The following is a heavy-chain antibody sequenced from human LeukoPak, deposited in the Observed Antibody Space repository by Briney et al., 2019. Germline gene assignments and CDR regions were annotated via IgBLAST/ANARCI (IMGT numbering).Heavy chain of an antibody. CDR3: ARYRGREYYFDY. CDR1: GYSISSGYY. J-gene: IGHJ4*02. CDR2: IYHSGST. D-gene: IGHD5-24*01. V-gene: IGHV4-38-2*02. Sequence: SETLSLTCTVSGYSISSGYYWGWIRQPPGKGLEWIGSIYHSGSTYYNPSLKSRVTISVDTSKNQFSLKLSSVAAADTAVYYCARYRGREYYFDYWGQGTLVTVSS.